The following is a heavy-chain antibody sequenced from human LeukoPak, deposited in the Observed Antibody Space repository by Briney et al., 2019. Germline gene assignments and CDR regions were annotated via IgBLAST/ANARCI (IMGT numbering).Heavy chain of an antibody. V-gene: IGHV4-34*01. CDR1: GGSFSGYY. D-gene: IGHD3-3*01. CDR2: INHSGST. J-gene: IGHJ6*02. Sequence: PXETLSLTCAVYGGSFSGYYWSWIRQPPGKGLEWIGEINHSGSTNYNPSLKSRVTISVDTSKNQFSLKLSSVTAADTAVYYYARPQLRFWASPYVMAVWAKGPRSPSP. CDR3: ARPQLRFWASPYVMAV.